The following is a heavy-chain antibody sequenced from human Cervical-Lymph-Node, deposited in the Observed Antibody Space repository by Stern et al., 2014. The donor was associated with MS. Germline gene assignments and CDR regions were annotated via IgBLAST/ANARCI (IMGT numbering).Heavy chain of an antibody. J-gene: IGHJ4*02. D-gene: IGHD3-10*01. CDR1: GFTFSSYW. V-gene: IGHV3-7*03. CDR2: IKQDGSEK. Sequence: EVQLEESGGGLVQPGGSLRLSCAASGFTFSSYWMSWVRQAPGKGLEWVANIKQDGSEKYYVDSVKGRFTISRDNAKNSLYLQMNSLRAEDTAVYYCARQGLVWFGELSAYFDYWGQGTLVTVSS. CDR3: ARQGLVWFGELSAYFDY.